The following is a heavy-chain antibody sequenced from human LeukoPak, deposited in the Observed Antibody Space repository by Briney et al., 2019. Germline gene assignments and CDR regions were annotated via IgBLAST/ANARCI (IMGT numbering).Heavy chain of an antibody. J-gene: IGHJ4*02. V-gene: IGHV3-33*01. D-gene: IGHD3-22*01. CDR2: IWYDGSNK. CDR1: GFTFSSYG. Sequence: GGSLRLSCAASGFTFSSYGMHWVRQAPGKGLEWVAVIWYDGSNKYYADSVKGRFTISRDNSKNTLYLQMNSLRAEDTAVYYCARDRYYDSSGYPFDYWGQGTLVTVSS. CDR3: ARDRYYDSSGYPFDY.